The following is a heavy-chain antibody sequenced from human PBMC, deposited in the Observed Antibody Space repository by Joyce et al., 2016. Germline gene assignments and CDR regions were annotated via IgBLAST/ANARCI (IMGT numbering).Heavy chain of an antibody. CDR3: AGTFNYPHHDGMDV. Sequence: QVHLVQSGAEVKKSGSSVKVSCKASGGSFNKYTVSWVRQAPGQGLAWMGRISPMLNMANYAQEFQGRVTITADKSTTTAYMQLTGLSSDDTAVYFCAGTFNYPHHDGMDVWGQGTTVTVSS. V-gene: IGHV1-69*02. CDR1: GGSFNKYT. D-gene: IGHD5-24*01. CDR2: ISPMLNMA. J-gene: IGHJ6*02.